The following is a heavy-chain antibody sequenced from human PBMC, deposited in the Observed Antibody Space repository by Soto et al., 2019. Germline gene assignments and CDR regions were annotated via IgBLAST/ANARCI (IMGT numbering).Heavy chain of an antibody. J-gene: IGHJ4*02. CDR3: ARALYYYDNSGLAY. V-gene: IGHV1-18*01. Sequence: QVRLEQSGPEVKKTGASVKVSCKASGYTFTSYGISWVRQAPGQGLEWMGWINIYSGDANYAQSFQDRVTMTRDQSTNTVSMEMRTLRSDDTAVYYCARALYYYDNSGLAYWGQGTLVTVSS. D-gene: IGHD3-22*01. CDR1: GYTFTSYG. CDR2: INIYSGDA.